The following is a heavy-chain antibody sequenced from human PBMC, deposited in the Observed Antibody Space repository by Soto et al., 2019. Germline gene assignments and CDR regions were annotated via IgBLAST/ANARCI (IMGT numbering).Heavy chain of an antibody. Sequence: ASVKVSCKASGYAFSTYGISWVRQAPGQGLEWMGWISAYNGNTNYAQKLQDRVTMTTDTSTSTAYMEVRSLRSDDTAVYYCATHCSTTSCLQYWGQGTLVTVSS. CDR1: GYAFSTYG. J-gene: IGHJ4*02. D-gene: IGHD2-2*01. V-gene: IGHV1-18*01. CDR2: ISAYNGNT. CDR3: ATHCSTTSCLQY.